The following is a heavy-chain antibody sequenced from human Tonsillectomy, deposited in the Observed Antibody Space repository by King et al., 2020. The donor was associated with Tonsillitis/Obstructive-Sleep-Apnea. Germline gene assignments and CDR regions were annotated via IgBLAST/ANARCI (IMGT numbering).Heavy chain of an antibody. V-gene: IGHV3-21*01. CDR3: AREGSGSVGAFDI. CDR1: GSSFSSYD. CDR2: MRGSSTYI. J-gene: IGHJ3*02. Sequence: VQLVESGGGLGKPGGSLRVSCEASGSSFSSYDMKWVRQAPGKGLEWVSSMRGSSTYITYEDSGKGRFTISRANAKNSHFLHMNSLRAEDTAVYYCAREGSGSVGAFDIWGQGTMVTVSS.